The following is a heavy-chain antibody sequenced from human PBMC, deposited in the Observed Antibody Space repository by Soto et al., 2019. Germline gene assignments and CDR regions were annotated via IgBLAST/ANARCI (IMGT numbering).Heavy chain of an antibody. V-gene: IGHV4-34*01. CDR2: INHSGSS. J-gene: IGHJ3*02. CDR3: ARGPDYDILTGFFWAFDI. CDR1: GGSFSAYY. Sequence: SETLSLTCAVYGGSFSAYYWSWIRQPPGRGLEWIGEINHSGSSNYNPSLKSRVAISVDTSKTQFSLKLSSVTAADAAVYYCARGPDYDILTGFFWAFDIWGQGTMVTVSS. D-gene: IGHD3-9*01.